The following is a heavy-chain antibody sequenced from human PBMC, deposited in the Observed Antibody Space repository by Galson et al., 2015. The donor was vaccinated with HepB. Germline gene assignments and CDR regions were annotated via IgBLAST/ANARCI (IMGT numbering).Heavy chain of an antibody. J-gene: IGHJ4*02. D-gene: IGHD3-22*01. Sequence: SLRLSCAASGFTFSSYAMGWVRQAPGKGLEWVSAISGSGGSTYYADSVKGRFTISRDNSKNTLYLQMSSLRAEDTAVYYCAKVGEPYYDSSGYLDSWGQGTLVTVSS. CDR1: GFTFSSYA. V-gene: IGHV3-23*01. CDR3: AKVGEPYYDSSGYLDS. CDR2: ISGSGGST.